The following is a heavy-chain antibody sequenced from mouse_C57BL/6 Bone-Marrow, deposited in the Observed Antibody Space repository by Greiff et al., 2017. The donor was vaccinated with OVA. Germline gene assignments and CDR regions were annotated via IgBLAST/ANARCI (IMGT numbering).Heavy chain of an antibody. V-gene: IGHV1-81*01. D-gene: IGHD1-1*01. J-gene: IGHJ1*03. Sequence: QVQLKESGAELARPGASVKLSCKASGYTFTSYGISWVKQRTGQGLEWIGEIYPRSGNTYYNEKFKGKATLTADKSSSTAYMELRSLTSEDSAVYFCAAIYYYGSSYVWYFDVWGTGTTVTVSS. CDR1: GYTFTSYG. CDR3: AAIYYYGSSYVWYFDV. CDR2: IYPRSGNT.